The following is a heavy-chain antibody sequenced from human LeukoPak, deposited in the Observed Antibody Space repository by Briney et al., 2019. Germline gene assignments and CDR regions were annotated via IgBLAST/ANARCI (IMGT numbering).Heavy chain of an antibody. J-gene: IGHJ4*02. D-gene: IGHD3-10*01. CDR2: IRYDGSNK. Sequence: GGSLRLSCAASGFTFSSYPLHWVRQAPGKGLEWVAFIRYDGSNKYYADSVKGRFTISRDNSKNTLYLQMNSLRAEDTAVYYCARGGRFGELSLLYWGQGTLVTVSS. CDR1: GFTFSSYP. V-gene: IGHV3-30*14. CDR3: ARGGRFGELSLLY.